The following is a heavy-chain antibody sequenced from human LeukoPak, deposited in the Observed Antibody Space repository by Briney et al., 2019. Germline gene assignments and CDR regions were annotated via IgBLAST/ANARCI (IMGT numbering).Heavy chain of an antibody. Sequence: SETLSLTCTVSGGSISSSSYYWGWIRQPPGKGLEWIGYIYYSGSTNYNPSLKSRVTISVDTSKNQFSLKLSSVAAADTAVYYCASLDSSGYYVGYWGQGTLVTVSS. CDR2: IYYSGST. V-gene: IGHV4-61*05. J-gene: IGHJ4*02. D-gene: IGHD3-22*01. CDR1: GGSISSSSYY. CDR3: ASLDSSGYYVGY.